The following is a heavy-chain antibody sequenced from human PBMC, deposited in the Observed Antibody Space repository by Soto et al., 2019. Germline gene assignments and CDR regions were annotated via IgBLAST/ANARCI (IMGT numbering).Heavy chain of an antibody. V-gene: IGHV1-2*04. Sequence: ASVKVSCKASGYTFTGYYMHWVRQAPGQGLEWMGWINPNSGGTNYAQKFQGWVTMTRDTSISTAYMELSRLRSDDTAVYYCARDGGRIEALEDIVVVVAAVGYLETWGQGTLVTVSS. CDR2: INPNSGGT. CDR1: GYTFTGYY. J-gene: IGHJ5*02. CDR3: ARDGGRIEALEDIVVVVAAVGYLET. D-gene: IGHD2-15*01.